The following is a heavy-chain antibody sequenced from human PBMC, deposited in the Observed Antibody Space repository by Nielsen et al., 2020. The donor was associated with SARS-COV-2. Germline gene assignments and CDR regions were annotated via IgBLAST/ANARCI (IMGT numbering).Heavy chain of an antibody. CDR3: AKDLRGAGAKYSYFYPMDV. J-gene: IGHJ6*02. D-gene: IGHD5-18*01. Sequence: WVRQAPGQGLEWMGGIIPIFGTANYAQKFQGRVTITADKSTSTAYMELSSLRSEDTAVYYCAKDLRGAGAKYSYFYPMDVWGPGTTVTVSS. V-gene: IGHV1-69*06. CDR2: IIPIFGTA.